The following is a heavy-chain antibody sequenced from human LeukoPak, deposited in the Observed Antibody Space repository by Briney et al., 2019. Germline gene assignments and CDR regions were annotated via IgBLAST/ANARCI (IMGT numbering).Heavy chain of an antibody. CDR3: ARQGHYYDSSGYPADYYYYYMDV. V-gene: IGHV4-34*01. Sequence: PSETLSLTCAGYGVSFSGYYWSWLRQPPGKGLEWIGEIYHSGSTNYNPSLKSRVTISVDTSKNQFSLKLSSVTAADTAVYYCARQGHYYDSSGYPADYYYYYMDVWGKGTTVTISS. CDR2: IYHSGST. CDR1: GVSFSGYY. D-gene: IGHD3-22*01. J-gene: IGHJ6*03.